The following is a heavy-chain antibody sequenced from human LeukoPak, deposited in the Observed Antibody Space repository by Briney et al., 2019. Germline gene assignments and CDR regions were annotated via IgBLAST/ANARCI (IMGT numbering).Heavy chain of an antibody. CDR1: GGSISSSSYY. CDR3: ARSLDYYGSGSYCDY. Sequence: SETLSLTCTVSGGSISSSSYYWGWIRQPPGKGLEWIGEINHSGSTNYNPSLKSRVTISVDTSKNQFSLKLSSVTAADTAVYYCARSLDYYGSGSYCDYWGQGTLVTVSS. J-gene: IGHJ4*02. V-gene: IGHV4-39*07. CDR2: INHSGST. D-gene: IGHD3-10*01.